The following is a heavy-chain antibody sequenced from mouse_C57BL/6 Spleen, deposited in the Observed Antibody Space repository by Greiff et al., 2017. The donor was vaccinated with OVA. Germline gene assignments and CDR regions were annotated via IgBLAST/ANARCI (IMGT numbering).Heavy chain of an antibody. J-gene: IGHJ2*01. CDR2: INPNNGGT. Sequence: VQLKESGPELVKPGASVKIPCKASGYTFTDYNMDWVKQSHGKSLEWIGDINPNNGGTIYNQKFKGKATLTVDKSSSTAYMELRSLTSEDTAVYYCARTLYYYGSLDYWGQGTTLTVSS. CDR3: ARTLYYYGSLDY. D-gene: IGHD1-1*01. V-gene: IGHV1-18*01. CDR1: GYTFTDYN.